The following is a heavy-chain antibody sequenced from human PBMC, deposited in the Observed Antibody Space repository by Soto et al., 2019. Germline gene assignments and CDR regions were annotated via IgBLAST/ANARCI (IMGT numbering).Heavy chain of an antibody. Sequence: SVKVSCKASGGTFSSYAISWVRQAPGQGLEWMGGIIPIFGTANYAQKFQGRVTITADKSTSTAYMELSSLRSEDTAVYYCARDRHAVVVPYYFDYWGQGTLVTVSS. V-gene: IGHV1-69*06. CDR1: GGTFSSYA. CDR3: ARDRHAVVVPYYFDY. CDR2: IIPIFGTA. J-gene: IGHJ4*02. D-gene: IGHD3-22*01.